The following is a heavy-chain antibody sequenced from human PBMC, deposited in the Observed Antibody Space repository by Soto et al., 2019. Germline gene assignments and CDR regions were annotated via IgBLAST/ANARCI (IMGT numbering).Heavy chain of an antibody. CDR2: ISYDGSNN. CDR3: AKVLTGPLYFDY. D-gene: IGHD1-20*01. Sequence: PGGSLRLSCAASGFTFSSYGMHWVRQAPGKGLGWVAVISYDGSNNYYADSVKGRFTISRDNSKNTLYLQMNSLRAEDTAVYYCAKVLTGPLYFDYWGQGTLVTVSS. CDR1: GFTFSSYG. J-gene: IGHJ4*02. V-gene: IGHV3-30*18.